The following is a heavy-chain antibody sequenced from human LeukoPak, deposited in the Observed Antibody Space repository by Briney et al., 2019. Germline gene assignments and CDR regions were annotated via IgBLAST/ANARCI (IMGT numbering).Heavy chain of an antibody. Sequence: SETLSLTCAVYGGSFSGYYWSWIRQPPGKGLEWIGEINHSGSTNYNPSLKSRVTISVDTSKNQFSLKLSSVTAADTAVYYCARGGGSEVSYYFDYWGQGTLVTVSS. CDR1: GGSFSGYY. J-gene: IGHJ4*02. D-gene: IGHD6-19*01. V-gene: IGHV4-34*01. CDR3: ARGGGSEVSYYFDY. CDR2: INHSGST.